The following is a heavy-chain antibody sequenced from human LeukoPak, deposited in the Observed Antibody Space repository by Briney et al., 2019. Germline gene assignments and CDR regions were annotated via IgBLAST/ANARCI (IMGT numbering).Heavy chain of an antibody. D-gene: IGHD3-22*01. Sequence: GGSLRLSCAASGFTFSSYGMHWVRQAPGKGLEWVAVISYDGSNKYYADSVKGRFTISRDNSENTLYLQMNSLRAEDTAVYYCAKGDYYDSSGSSFDYWGQGTLVTVSS. J-gene: IGHJ4*02. CDR3: AKGDYYDSSGSSFDY. CDR1: GFTFSSYG. CDR2: ISYDGSNK. V-gene: IGHV3-30*18.